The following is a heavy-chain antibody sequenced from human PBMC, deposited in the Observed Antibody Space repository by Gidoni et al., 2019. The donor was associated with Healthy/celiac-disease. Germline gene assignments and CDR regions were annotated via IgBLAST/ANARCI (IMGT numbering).Heavy chain of an antibody. CDR2: IIPIFGTA. CDR3: ARDRIMVEQWLVHYYYGMDV. V-gene: IGHV1-69*06. J-gene: IGHJ6*02. D-gene: IGHD6-19*01. Sequence: QVQLVQSGAEVKKPGSSVKVSCKASGGTFSSYAISWVRQAPGQGLEWMGGIIPIFGTANYAQKFQGRVTITADKSTSTAYMELSSLRSEDTAVYYCARDRIMVEQWLVHYYYGMDVWGQGTTVTVSS. CDR1: GGTFSSYA.